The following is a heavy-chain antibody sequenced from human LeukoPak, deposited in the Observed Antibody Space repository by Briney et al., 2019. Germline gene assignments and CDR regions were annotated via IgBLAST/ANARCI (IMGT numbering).Heavy chain of an antibody. CDR1: GFIFDDYA. V-gene: IGHV3-33*08. D-gene: IGHD2-21*02. Sequence: GGSLRLSCAVSGFIFDDYAMHWVRQAPGKGPEWVALIWYDGSNKYYGDSVKGRFTISRDNSKNTVYLQMNSLRAEDTGVYYCARDRLEAVTDDDYFDYWGQGTLVTVSS. CDR3: ARDRLEAVTDDDYFDY. CDR2: IWYDGSNK. J-gene: IGHJ4*02.